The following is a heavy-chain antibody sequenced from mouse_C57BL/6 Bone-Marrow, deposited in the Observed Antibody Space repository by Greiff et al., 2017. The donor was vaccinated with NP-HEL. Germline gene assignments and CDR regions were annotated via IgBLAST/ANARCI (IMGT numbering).Heavy chain of an antibody. CDR3: ARRDGYYCYFDY. J-gene: IGHJ2*01. V-gene: IGHV14-2*01. D-gene: IGHD2-3*01. Sequence: VQLQQSGAELVKPGASVKLSCTASGFNIKDYYMHWVKQRTEQGLEWIGRIDPEDGDTKYAPKFQGKAPITADTSSNTAYLQLSSLTSEDTAVYYCARRDGYYCYFDYWGQGTTLTVSA. CDR1: GFNIKDYY. CDR2: IDPEDGDT.